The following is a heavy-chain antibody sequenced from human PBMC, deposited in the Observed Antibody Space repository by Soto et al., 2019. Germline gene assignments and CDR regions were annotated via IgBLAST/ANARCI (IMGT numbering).Heavy chain of an antibody. CDR3: ARGTLYSSSWYTFYYYYYGMDV. D-gene: IGHD6-13*01. CDR2: INSDGSST. CDR1: GFTFSSYW. V-gene: IGHV3-74*01. J-gene: IGHJ6*02. Sequence: GGSLRLSCAASGFTFSSYWMHWVRQAPGKGLVWVSRINSDGSSTSYADSVKGRFTISRDNAKNTLYLQMNSLRAEDTAVYYCARGTLYSSSWYTFYYYYYGMDVWGQGTTITVSS.